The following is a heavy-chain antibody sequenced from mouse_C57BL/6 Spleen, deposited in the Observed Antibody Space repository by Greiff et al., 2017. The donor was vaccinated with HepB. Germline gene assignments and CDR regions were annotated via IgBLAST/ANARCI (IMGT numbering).Heavy chain of an antibody. CDR3: ARDGSSYLFAY. CDR2: IYPRDGST. CDR1: GYTFTSYD. Sequence: VQLQQSGPELVKPGASVKLSCKASGYTFTSYDINWVKQRPGQGLEWIGWIYPRDGSTKYNEKFKGKATLTVDTSSSTAYMELHSLTSEDSAVYFCARDGSSYLFAYWGQGTLVTVSA. V-gene: IGHV1-85*01. D-gene: IGHD1-1*01. J-gene: IGHJ3*01.